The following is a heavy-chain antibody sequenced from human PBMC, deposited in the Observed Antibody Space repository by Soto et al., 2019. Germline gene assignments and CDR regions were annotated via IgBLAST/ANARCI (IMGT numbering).Heavy chain of an antibody. V-gene: IGHV5-10-1*01. CDR1: GHSFTNYW. D-gene: IGHD4-4*01. CDR2: IDPSDSYT. Sequence: PGESLKISCKGSGHSFTNYWISWVRQMPGKGMEWMGRIDPSDSYTNYSPSFQGHVTISADKSISTAYLQWSSLKASDTSMYYCASGELRGNYRWFDPWGQGTLVTVSS. J-gene: IGHJ5*02. CDR3: ASGELRGNYRWFDP.